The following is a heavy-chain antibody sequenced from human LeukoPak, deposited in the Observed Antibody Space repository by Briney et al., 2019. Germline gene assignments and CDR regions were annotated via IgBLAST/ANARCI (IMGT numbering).Heavy chain of an antibody. V-gene: IGHV1-18*01. CDR1: GYTFTSYG. Sequence: GASVKVSCKASGYTFTSYGISWVRQAPGQGLEWMGWISAYNGNTNYAQKFQGRVTMTRDTSISTAYMELSRLRSDDTAVYYCARGDYYDSSGYYLDYWGQGTLVTVSS. CDR2: ISAYNGNT. CDR3: ARGDYYDSSGYYLDY. D-gene: IGHD3-22*01. J-gene: IGHJ4*02.